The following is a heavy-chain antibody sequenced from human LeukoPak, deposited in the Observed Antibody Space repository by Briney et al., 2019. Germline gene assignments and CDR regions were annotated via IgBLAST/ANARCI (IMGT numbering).Heavy chain of an antibody. CDR3: AREYSSSWPYNWFDP. Sequence: SETLSLTCAVYGGSFSGYYWSWIRQPAGKGLEWIGRIYTSGSTNYNPSLKSRVTMSVDTSKNQFSLKLSSVTAADTAVYYCAREYSSSWPYNWFDPWGQGTLVTVSS. CDR2: IYTSGST. J-gene: IGHJ5*02. CDR1: GGSFSGYY. V-gene: IGHV4-59*10. D-gene: IGHD6-13*01.